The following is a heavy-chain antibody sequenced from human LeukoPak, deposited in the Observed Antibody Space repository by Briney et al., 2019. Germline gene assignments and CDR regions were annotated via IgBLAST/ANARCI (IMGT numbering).Heavy chain of an antibody. D-gene: IGHD3-22*01. CDR1: GGSISSGGYS. J-gene: IGHJ3*02. V-gene: IGHV4-30-2*06. Sequence: SETLSLTCAVSGGSISSGGYSWSWIRQSPGKGLEWIGYIYHSGSTYYNPSLKSRVTISVDRSKNQFSLKLSSVTAADTAVYYCARGDYYYDSSGFAFDIWGQGTMVTVSS. CDR3: ARGDYYYDSSGFAFDI. CDR2: IYHSGST.